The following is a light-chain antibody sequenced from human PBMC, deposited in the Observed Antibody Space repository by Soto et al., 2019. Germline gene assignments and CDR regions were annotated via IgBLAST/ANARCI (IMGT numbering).Light chain of an antibody. CDR2: TVS. J-gene: IGKJ2*01. V-gene: IGKV1-39*01. CDR3: QQSYATPYT. Sequence: DIQMTQSPSSLSASVGDRVTISCRASQTITNYLNWYQQKPGEAPKLLINTVSILQSGVPSRFRGSESGTDFTLTISNLQPEDFAIYYCQQSYATPYTFGQGTKLEIK. CDR1: QTITNY.